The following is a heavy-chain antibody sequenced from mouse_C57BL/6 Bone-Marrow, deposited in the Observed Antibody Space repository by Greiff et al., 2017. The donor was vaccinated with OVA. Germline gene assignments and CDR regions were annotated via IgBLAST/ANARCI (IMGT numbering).Heavy chain of an antibody. V-gene: IGHV5-17*01. Sequence: EVMLVESGGGLVKPGGSLKLSCAASGFTFSDYGMHWVRQAPEKGLEWVAYISSGSSTIYYADTVKGRFTISRDNAKNTLFLQLTSLRSEDTAMYYCARGGTAQALDYWGQGTTLTVSS. CDR2: ISSGSSTI. CDR1: GFTFSDYG. CDR3: ARGGTAQALDY. J-gene: IGHJ2*01. D-gene: IGHD3-2*02.